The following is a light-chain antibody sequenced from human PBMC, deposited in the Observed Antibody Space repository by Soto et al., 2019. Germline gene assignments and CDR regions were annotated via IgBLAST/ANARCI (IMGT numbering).Light chain of an antibody. CDR1: QSVSSN. CDR3: QQYNNWPPMA. J-gene: IGKJ1*01. Sequence: EIVMTQSPATLSVSPGERATLSCRASQSVSSNLAWYQQKPGQAPRLLIYGASTRATGIPARFRGSGSGTEFTLTISSLHSEDFSVYYCQQYNNWPPMAFGQGTKVEIK. CDR2: GAS. V-gene: IGKV3-15*01.